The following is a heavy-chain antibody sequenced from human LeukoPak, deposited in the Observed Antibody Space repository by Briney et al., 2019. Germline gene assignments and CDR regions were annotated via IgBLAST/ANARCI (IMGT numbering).Heavy chain of an antibody. Sequence: ASETLSPTCTVSGGSISSYYWSWVRQAPGKELEWIAYIYYSGRTNYNPSLKSRVTMSIDTSKNYFSLNLSSVTAADTAVYYCASTSGSYVFDYWGQGILVTVSS. CDR2: IYYSGRT. V-gene: IGHV4-59*01. J-gene: IGHJ4*02. D-gene: IGHD1-26*01. CDR1: GGSISSYY. CDR3: ASTSGSYVFDY.